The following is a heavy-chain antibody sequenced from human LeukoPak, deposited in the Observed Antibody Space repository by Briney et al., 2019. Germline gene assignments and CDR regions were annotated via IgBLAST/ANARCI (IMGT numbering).Heavy chain of an antibody. V-gene: IGHV3-23*01. CDR3: AKGAVAGSTNFDY. CDR2: ISGSGGST. J-gene: IGHJ4*02. CDR1: GFTISSYV. Sequence: PGGSLRLSCAASGFTISSYVMSWVRQAPGKGLEWVSSISGSGGSTYYADSVKGRFTISRDNSKNTLYLQMNSLRAEDTAVYYCAKGAVAGSTNFDYRGQGTLVTVSS. D-gene: IGHD6-19*01.